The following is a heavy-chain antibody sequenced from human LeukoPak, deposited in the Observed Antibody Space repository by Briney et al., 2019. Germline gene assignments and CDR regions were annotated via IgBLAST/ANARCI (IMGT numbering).Heavy chain of an antibody. CDR3: ARAKVLYVWGSYRHYYFDY. J-gene: IGHJ4*02. Sequence: SETLSLTCTVSGGSISSSSYYWGWIRQPPGKGLEWIGSIYYSGSTYYNPSLKSRVTISVDTSKNQFSLKLSSVTAADTAVYYCARAKVLYVWGSYRHYYFDYWGQGTLVTVSS. CDR2: IYYSGST. CDR1: GGSISSSSYY. D-gene: IGHD3-16*02. V-gene: IGHV4-39*07.